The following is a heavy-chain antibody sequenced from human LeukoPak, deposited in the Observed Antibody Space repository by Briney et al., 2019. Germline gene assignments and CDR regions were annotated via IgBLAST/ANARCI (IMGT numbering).Heavy chain of an antibody. J-gene: IGHJ4*02. D-gene: IGHD2-2*01. V-gene: IGHV3-33*01. CDR3: ARNLPEGGTSWCAFDY. CDR1: GFTFSSYG. CDR2: IWYDGSNK. Sequence: GGSLRLSCAASGFTFSSYGMHWVRQAPGKGLEWVAVIWYDGSNKYYADSVKGRFTISRDNSKNTLYLQMNSLRAEDTAVYYCARNLPEGGTSWCAFDYWGQGTLVTVSS.